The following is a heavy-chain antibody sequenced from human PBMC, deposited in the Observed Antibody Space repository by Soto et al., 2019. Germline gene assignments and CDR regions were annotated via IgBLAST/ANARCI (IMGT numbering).Heavy chain of an antibody. CDR2: MNPNSGNT. J-gene: IGHJ4*02. D-gene: IGHD1-26*01. V-gene: IGHV1-8*01. Sequence: QVQLVQSGAEVKKPGASVKVSCKASGYTFTSYDINWVRQAIGQGLEWMGWMNPNSGNTGYAQKFQGRATMTRNTSISTAYMELSSLRSEDTAVYYCARGRRIVGARPPKYYFDYWGQGTLVTVSS. CDR1: GYTFTSYD. CDR3: ARGRRIVGARPPKYYFDY.